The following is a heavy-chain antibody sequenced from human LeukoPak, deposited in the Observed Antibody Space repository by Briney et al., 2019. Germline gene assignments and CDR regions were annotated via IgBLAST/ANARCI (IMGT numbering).Heavy chain of an antibody. Sequence: GGSLKLSCAASGFSFRNFWMSWVRQAQGKGLEWLANVRQDGSETYYLDSVKGRFTISRDNAKNSMYLEMNSLRGEDTAVYYCTTSDESSGTNWGQGTLVTVSS. J-gene: IGHJ4*02. CDR1: GFSFRNFW. CDR3: TTSDESSGTN. V-gene: IGHV3-7*01. D-gene: IGHD3-22*01. CDR2: VRQDGSET.